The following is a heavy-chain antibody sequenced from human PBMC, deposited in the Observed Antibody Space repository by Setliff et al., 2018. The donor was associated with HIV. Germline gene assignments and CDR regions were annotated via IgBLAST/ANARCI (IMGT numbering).Heavy chain of an antibody. D-gene: IGHD2-21*02. V-gene: IGHV4-34*01. Sequence: PSETLSLTCAVYGGSFSGYYWSWIRQPPGKGLEWIGEINHSGSTSYNPSLKSRVTISVDTSKNQFSLKLSSVTAADTAVYYCAPYPTYCGGDCYPDYWGQGTLVTVSS. CDR3: APYPTYCGGDCYPDY. CDR1: GGSFSGYY. CDR2: INHSGST. J-gene: IGHJ4*02.